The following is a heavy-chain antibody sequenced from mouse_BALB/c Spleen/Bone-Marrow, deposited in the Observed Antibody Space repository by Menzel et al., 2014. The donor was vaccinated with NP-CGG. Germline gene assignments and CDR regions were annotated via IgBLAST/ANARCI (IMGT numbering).Heavy chain of an antibody. CDR2: IWSDGST. CDR3: ARHGNCAMDY. V-gene: IGHV2-6-2*01. D-gene: IGHD2-1*01. Sequence: VQLQQSGPDLVAPSQSLPITCTVSGFSLTSYGVHWVRQPPGKGLEWLVVIWSDGSTTYNSALKSRLSISKDNSKSQVFLKMNSHQTDDTAMNYCARHGNCAMDYWGQGTSVTVSS. J-gene: IGHJ4*01. CDR1: GFSLTSYG.